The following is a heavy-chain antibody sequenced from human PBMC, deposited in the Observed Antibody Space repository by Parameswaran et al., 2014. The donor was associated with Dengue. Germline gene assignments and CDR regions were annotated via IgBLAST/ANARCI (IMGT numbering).Heavy chain of an antibody. CDR2: IYGAGDT. D-gene: IGHD3-10*01. J-gene: IGHJ6*02. CDR3: ARDRAVPRMDV. V-gene: IGHV3-66*01. Sequence: ESLKISCVASGFTVNYSFMSWVRQAPGKGLEWVSVIYGAGDTYYADSVKGRFTISRDTSKNTLYLQMNSLRVEDTAVYYCARDRAVPRMDVWGQGTTVTVSS. CDR1: GFTVNYSF.